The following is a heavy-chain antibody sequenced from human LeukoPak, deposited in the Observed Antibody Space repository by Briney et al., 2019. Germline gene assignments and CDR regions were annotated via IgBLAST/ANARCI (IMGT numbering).Heavy chain of an antibody. V-gene: IGHV1-18*01. D-gene: IGHD3-22*01. J-gene: IGHJ5*02. CDR2: ISAYNGNT. CDR3: ARERGYYYDSSGYYYRGDWFDP. Sequence: ASVKVSCKASGYTFTSYGISWVRQAPGQGLEWMGWISAYNGNTNYAQKLQGRVTMTTDTSTSTAYMELRSLRSDDTAVYYCARERGYYYDSSGYYYRGDWFDPWGQGTLVTVSS. CDR1: GYTFTSYG.